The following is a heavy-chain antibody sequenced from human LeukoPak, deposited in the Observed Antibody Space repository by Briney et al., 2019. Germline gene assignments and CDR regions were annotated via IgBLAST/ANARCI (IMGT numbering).Heavy chain of an antibody. J-gene: IGHJ4*02. Sequence: GGSLRLSCAASGFTFISHWMSWVRQAPGKGLEWVANIREDGSLQYYVDSVEGRFTISRDNARKSVFLQMNTLRVDDTAVYYCTRVSGAYDVSDYWGQGALVTVSS. D-gene: IGHD3-3*01. CDR1: GFTFISHW. CDR2: IREDGSLQ. V-gene: IGHV3-7*03. CDR3: TRVSGAYDVSDY.